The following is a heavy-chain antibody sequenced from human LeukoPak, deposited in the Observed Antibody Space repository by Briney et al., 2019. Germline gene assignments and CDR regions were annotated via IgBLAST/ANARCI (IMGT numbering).Heavy chain of an antibody. V-gene: IGHV4-39*01. CDR1: GGSISDSSFY. CDR2: VHSSGNT. J-gene: IGHJ4*02. D-gene: IGHD6-13*01. Sequence: SETLSLTCTVSGGSISDSSFYWGWLRQSPGKGLEWIGSVHSSGNTNYAPSLNSRVTLSVDTSKNQFSLNLSSVTAADTAVYYCARCLATGGRVSFDYWGQGTLVTVSS. CDR3: ARCLATGGRVSFDY.